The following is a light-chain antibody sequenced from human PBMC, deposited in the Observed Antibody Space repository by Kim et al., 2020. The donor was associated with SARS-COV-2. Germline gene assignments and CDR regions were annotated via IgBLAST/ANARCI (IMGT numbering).Light chain of an antibody. Sequence: DTQMTQSPSSLSASIGDRVIISCRASQGIANNLVWFHQKPGKAPKPLIYAASRLETGVPSKFSGSGSGTDFILTISSLQPEDYGTYYSQKYDVYPRTFGQGTKVDIK. J-gene: IGKJ1*01. CDR1: QGIANN. V-gene: IGKV1-16*02. CDR3: QKYDVYPRT. CDR2: AAS.